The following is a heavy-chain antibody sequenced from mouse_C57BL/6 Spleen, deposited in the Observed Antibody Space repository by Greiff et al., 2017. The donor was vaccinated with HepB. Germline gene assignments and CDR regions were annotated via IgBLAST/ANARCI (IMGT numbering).Heavy chain of an antibody. CDR3: ARHKRDAMDY. V-gene: IGHV5-9*01. CDR1: GFTFSSYT. J-gene: IGHJ4*01. Sequence: EVQVVESGGGLVKPGGSLKLSCAASGFTFSSYTMSWVRQTPEKRLEWVATISGGGGNTYYPDSVKGRFTISRDNAKNTLYLQMSSLRSEDTALYYCARHKRDAMDYWGQGTSVTVSS. CDR2: ISGGGGNT.